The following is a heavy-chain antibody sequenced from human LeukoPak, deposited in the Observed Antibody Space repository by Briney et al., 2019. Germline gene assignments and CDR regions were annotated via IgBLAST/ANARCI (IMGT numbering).Heavy chain of an antibody. Sequence: GGSLRLSCAASGFTVSSNYMSWVRQAPGKGLEWVSVIYSGGSTYYADSVKGRFTISRDNSKNTLYLQMNSLRAEDTAVYYCARGGWRWLQSTDYWGQRTLVTVSS. CDR1: GFTVSSNY. CDR2: IYSGGST. D-gene: IGHD5-24*01. J-gene: IGHJ4*02. CDR3: ARGGWRWLQSTDY. V-gene: IGHV3-66*01.